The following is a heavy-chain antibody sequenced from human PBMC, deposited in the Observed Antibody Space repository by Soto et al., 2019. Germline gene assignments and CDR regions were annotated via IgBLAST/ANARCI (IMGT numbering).Heavy chain of an antibody. CDR2: INTSGGNP. Sequence: HLAQSGPEVKRPGASVKISCKASGFIFTDWFMHWVRQAPRQGPEWMGIINTSGGNPIYSQKLQDRVTMTRDTSTSTLYVELSSLTSADTAVYYCAKEGAIPGEVDAWGQGTLVTVSS. V-gene: IGHV1-46*04. CDR3: AKEGAIPGEVDA. J-gene: IGHJ1*01. D-gene: IGHD2-21*01. CDR1: GFIFTDWF.